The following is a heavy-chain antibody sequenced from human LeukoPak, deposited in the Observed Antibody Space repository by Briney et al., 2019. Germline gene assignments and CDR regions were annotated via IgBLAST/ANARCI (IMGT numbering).Heavy chain of an antibody. V-gene: IGHV1-18*01. CDR1: GYTFTSYH. D-gene: IGHD3-16*02. Sequence: ASVKVSCKASGYTFTSYHITWVRQAPGQGLEWMGWISGYNGNTNYAQKFQGRVSMTTDTSTSTAYMELSRLRSDDTAVYYCASMITFGGVIVYDAFDIWGQGTMVTVSS. CDR2: ISGYNGNT. J-gene: IGHJ3*02. CDR3: ASMITFGGVIVYDAFDI.